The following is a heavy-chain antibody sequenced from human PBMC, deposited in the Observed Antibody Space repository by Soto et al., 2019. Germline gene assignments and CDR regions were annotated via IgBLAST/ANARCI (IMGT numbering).Heavy chain of an antibody. Sequence: GGSLRLSCAASGLTFSSYCMNWVRQAPGKGLEWVSYISSSSSTIYYADSVKGRFTISRDNDKNSLYLQMNSLRAEDTAVYYCTREWCSGGACYPPVFDYWGLGTLVTVSS. V-gene: IGHV3-48*01. J-gene: IGHJ4*02. CDR2: ISSSSSTI. D-gene: IGHD2-21*01. CDR3: TREWCSGGACYPPVFDY. CDR1: GLTFSSYC.